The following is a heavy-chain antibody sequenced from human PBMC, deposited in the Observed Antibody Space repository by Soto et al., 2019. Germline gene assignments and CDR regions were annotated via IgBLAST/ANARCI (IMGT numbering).Heavy chain of an antibody. CDR1: GYTFTSYY. Sequence: GASVKVSCKASGYTFTSYYMHWVRQAPGQGLEWMGMVNPSGGITSYAQKFQGRVTMTRDTSTSTLNLELSSLRSEDTAVYYCARALPSHSYAMGVWGQGTTVTVSS. J-gene: IGHJ6*02. CDR2: VNPSGGIT. V-gene: IGHV1-46*01. CDR3: ARALPSHSYAMGV. D-gene: IGHD2-21*01.